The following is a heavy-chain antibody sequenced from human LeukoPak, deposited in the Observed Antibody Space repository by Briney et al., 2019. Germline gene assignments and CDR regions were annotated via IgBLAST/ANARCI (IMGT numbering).Heavy chain of an antibody. J-gene: IGHJ3*02. V-gene: IGHV3-11*06. CDR1: GFTFSDYY. Sequence: KPGGSLRLSCAASGFTFSDYYMSWIRQAPGKGLEWVSYISSSSSYTNYADSVKGRFTLSRDNAKNSLYLQMNSLRAEDTAVYYCARATVTALGAFDIWGQGTMVTVSS. D-gene: IGHD4-17*01. CDR2: ISSSSSYT. CDR3: ARATVTALGAFDI.